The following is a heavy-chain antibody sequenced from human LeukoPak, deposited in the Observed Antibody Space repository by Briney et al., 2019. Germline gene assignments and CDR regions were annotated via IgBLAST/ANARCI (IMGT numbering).Heavy chain of an antibody. Sequence: PGGSLRLSCAASGFTFSGYSMNWVRQAPGKGLEWVSYISLSVNTKYYGDSVKGRFTISRDNAKNSLYLHMDSLRAEDTAVYYCARGAYSSGWAYFDHWGQGTLVTVSS. CDR1: GFTFSGYS. CDR3: ARGAYSSGWAYFDH. V-gene: IGHV3-48*04. J-gene: IGHJ4*02. D-gene: IGHD6-19*01. CDR2: ISLSVNTK.